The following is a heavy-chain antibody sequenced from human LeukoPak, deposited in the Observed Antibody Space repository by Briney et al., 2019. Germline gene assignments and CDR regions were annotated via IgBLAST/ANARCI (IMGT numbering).Heavy chain of an antibody. V-gene: IGHV4-34*01. CDR1: GGSLSSYY. CDR2: VHRDGRS. CDR3: ARGIKRYYYYGLGSFPYDS. D-gene: IGHD3-10*01. Sequence: PSETLSLPCAVYGGSLSSYYWRWVRQSPGKDLEWIGEVHRDGRSDYNPSLGSRVTISVDASKNQFSLYLRSMTAADTAVYYCARGIKRYYYYGLGSFPYDSWGQGSLVTVSS. J-gene: IGHJ4*02.